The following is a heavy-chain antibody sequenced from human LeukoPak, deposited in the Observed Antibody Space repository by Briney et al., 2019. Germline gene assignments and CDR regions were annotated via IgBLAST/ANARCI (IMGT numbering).Heavy chain of an antibody. V-gene: IGHV1-18*01. Sequence: GASVKVSCKASGYTFTSYGISWVRQAPGQGLEWMGWISAYNGNTNYAQKLQGRVTMTTDTSTSTAYMELRSLRSDDTAVYYCARDREPSRTYYYDSSGYYPGVYWGQGTLVTVSS. D-gene: IGHD3-22*01. CDR2: ISAYNGNT. CDR1: GYTFTSYG. J-gene: IGHJ4*02. CDR3: ARDREPSRTYYYDSSGYYPGVY.